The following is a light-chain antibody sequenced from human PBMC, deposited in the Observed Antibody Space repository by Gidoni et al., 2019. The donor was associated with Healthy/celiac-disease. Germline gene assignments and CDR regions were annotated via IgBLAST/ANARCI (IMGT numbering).Light chain of an antibody. V-gene: IGKV3-15*01. CDR2: GAS. CDR3: QQYNNWPAT. Sequence: EIVMTQSPATLSVSPGERATLSCRAGQSVSSNLAWYQQKPGQAPRLLIYGASTRATGIPARFSGSGSVTEFTLTISSLQSEDFAVYYCQQYNNWPATFGQGTKLEIK. J-gene: IGKJ2*01. CDR1: QSVSSN.